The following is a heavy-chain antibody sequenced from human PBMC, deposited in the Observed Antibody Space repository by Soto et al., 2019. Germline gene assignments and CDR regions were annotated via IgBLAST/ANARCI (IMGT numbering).Heavy chain of an antibody. CDR3: VCGGNFFFY. J-gene: IGHJ4*02. CDR1: GFTFSSYW. Sequence: EVQLVESGGGLVQPGGSLRLSCAASGFTFSSYWMTWVRQPPEKGLEWVANLNQDGTERYYVDSVRGRFTISRDNAKNSLYLQMKSLRAEDTAVYYCVCGGNFFFYWGQGTLVTVSP. CDR2: LNQDGTER. V-gene: IGHV3-7*01. D-gene: IGHD3-16*01.